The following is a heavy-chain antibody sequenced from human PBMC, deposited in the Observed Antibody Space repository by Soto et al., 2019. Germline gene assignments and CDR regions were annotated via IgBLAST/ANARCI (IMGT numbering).Heavy chain of an antibody. CDR2: INPSSGTT. CDR3: ARSLGETTSLFDY. D-gene: IGHD1-26*01. Sequence: QVQLVQSGAEMKQPGASVKLSCQASGYIFIHCFMHWVRQAPGQGLEWMGGINPSSGTTTYAQNFQGRVTVTRDTSTSTVYMELSSLGSGDTAMYYCARSLGETTSLFDYWGQGSLVTVSA. CDR1: GYIFIHCF. J-gene: IGHJ4*02. V-gene: IGHV1-46*01.